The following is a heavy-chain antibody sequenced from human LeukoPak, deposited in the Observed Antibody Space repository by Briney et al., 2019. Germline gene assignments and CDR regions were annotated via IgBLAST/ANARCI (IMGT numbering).Heavy chain of an antibody. CDR2: INTNTGNP. V-gene: IGHV7-4-1*02. Sequence: ASVKVSCKASGYTFTSHAMNWVRQAPGQGLEWMGWINTNTGNPTYAQGFTGRFVFPLDTSVSTAYLQISSLKAEDTAVYYCARDLRGNDYVWGSYPLLDPWGQGTLVTVSS. CDR3: ARDLRGNDYVWGSYPLLDP. CDR1: GYTFTSHA. J-gene: IGHJ5*02. D-gene: IGHD3-16*02.